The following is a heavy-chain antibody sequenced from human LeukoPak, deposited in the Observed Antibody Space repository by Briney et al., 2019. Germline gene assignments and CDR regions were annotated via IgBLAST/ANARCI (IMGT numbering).Heavy chain of an antibody. D-gene: IGHD5-24*01. J-gene: IGHJ3*02. Sequence: SVKVSCKASGGTFSSYAISWVRQAPGQGLEWMGGITPIFGTANYAQKFQGRVTITTDESTSTAYMELSSLRSEDTAVYYCARDRRDGYNGPAFDIWGQGTMVTVSS. CDR3: ARDRRDGYNGPAFDI. CDR2: ITPIFGTA. V-gene: IGHV1-69*05. CDR1: GGTFSSYA.